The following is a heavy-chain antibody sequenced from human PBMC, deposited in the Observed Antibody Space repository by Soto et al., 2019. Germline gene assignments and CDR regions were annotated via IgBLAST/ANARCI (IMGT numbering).Heavy chain of an antibody. CDR3: ARGNFVLVVVTHGWYLDY. D-gene: IGHD2-15*01. Sequence: SVKVSCKASGYTFSNYYMHWVRQVPGQGLEWMGTINPSGGSTSYAQKFQGRINLTGKTSTGTVYRELRSLKSEDTAVYYCARGNFVLVVVTHGWYLDYWG. V-gene: IGHV1-46*01. J-gene: IGHJ4*01. CDR2: INPSGGST. CDR1: GYTFSNYY.